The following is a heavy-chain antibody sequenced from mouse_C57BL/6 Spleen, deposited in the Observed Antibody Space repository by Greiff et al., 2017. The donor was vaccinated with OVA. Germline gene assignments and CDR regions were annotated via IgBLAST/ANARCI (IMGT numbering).Heavy chain of an antibody. J-gene: IGHJ4*01. V-gene: IGHV3-6*01. CDR2: ISYDGSN. D-gene: IGHD1-1*01. CDR1: GYSITSGYY. CDR3: ARAPHYYGSSYGAMDY. Sequence: EVKLQESGPGLVKPSQSLSLTCSVTGYSITSGYYWNWIRQFPGNKLEWMGYISYDGSNNYNPSLKNRIHITRDTSKNQIFLKLNSVTTEYTATYYCARAPHYYGSSYGAMDYWGQGTSVTVSS.